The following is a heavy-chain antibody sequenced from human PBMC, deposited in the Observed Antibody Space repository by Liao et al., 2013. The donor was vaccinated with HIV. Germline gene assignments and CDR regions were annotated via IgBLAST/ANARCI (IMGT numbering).Heavy chain of an antibody. CDR1: GASLSYGGYS. J-gene: IGHJ3*01. V-gene: IGHV4-30-2*01. CDR3: ARAVSSDNFHDAFDF. Sequence: QVQLQESGPGLVKPSQTLSLTCSVSGASLSYGGYSWTWIRQTPGKGLEWIGYFYHSGTTYYNPSLKSRVSISVDRSRNQFALRLSSVTAADTAVYFCARAVSSDNFHDAFDFWGQGTVVTVSS. CDR2: FYHSGTT. D-gene: IGHD6-19*01.